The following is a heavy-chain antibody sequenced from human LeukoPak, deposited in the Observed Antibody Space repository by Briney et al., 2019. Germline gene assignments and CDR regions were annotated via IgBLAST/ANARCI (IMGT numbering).Heavy chain of an antibody. CDR2: INPTGGST. D-gene: IGHD3-9*01. J-gene: IGHJ4*02. V-gene: IGHV1-46*01. CDR3: ARGGLRYFDWFDY. Sequence: ASVKVSCKASGYTFSSYYMHWVRQAPGQGLEWMGIINPTGGSTSYAQKFQGRVTMTRDTSTSTVYMEVSSLRSEDAAVYYCARGGLRYFDWFDYWGQGTLVTVSS. CDR1: GYTFSSYY.